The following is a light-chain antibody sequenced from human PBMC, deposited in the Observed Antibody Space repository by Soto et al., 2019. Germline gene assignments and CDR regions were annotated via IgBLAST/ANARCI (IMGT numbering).Light chain of an antibody. J-gene: IGLJ1*01. Sequence: QSALTQPASVSGSRGQSITISCTGTSSDVGAYNFVSWHQQHPGKAPKLMIYSVYDRPSGISYRFSGSKSGNTASLTISGLQGEDEADYYCSAYTVSRTYVFGTGTKVTVL. CDR2: SVY. V-gene: IGLV2-14*03. CDR1: SSDVGAYNF. CDR3: SAYTVSRTYV.